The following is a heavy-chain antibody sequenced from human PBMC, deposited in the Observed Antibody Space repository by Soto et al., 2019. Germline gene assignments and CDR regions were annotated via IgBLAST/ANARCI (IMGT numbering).Heavy chain of an antibody. D-gene: IGHD1-20*01. CDR1: GYTFTSYG. CDR2: ISAYNGNK. J-gene: IGHJ4*02. Sequence: QVQLVQSGAEVKKPGASVKVSCKASGYTFTSYGISWVRQAPGQGLEWMGWISAYNGNKKNEQKFQGTVTMTTDTSTSTAYMELRSLRSDDTAVYSCARDAAIGMNDYWGQGTLVTVSS. CDR3: ARDAAIGMNDY. V-gene: IGHV1-18*01.